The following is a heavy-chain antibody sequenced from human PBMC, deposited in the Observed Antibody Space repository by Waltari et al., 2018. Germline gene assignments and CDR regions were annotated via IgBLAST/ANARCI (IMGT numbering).Heavy chain of an antibody. Sequence: QVQLVESGGGVVQPGRSLRLSCAASGFTVSSYAMHWVRQAPGKGLEWVAVISYDGSNKYYADSVKGRFTISRDNSKNTLYLQMNSLRAEDTAVYYCARVSLAIGAFDIWGQGTMVTVSS. D-gene: IGHD5-12*01. J-gene: IGHJ3*02. CDR3: ARVSLAIGAFDI. V-gene: IGHV3-30-3*01. CDR1: GFTVSSYA. CDR2: ISYDGSNK.